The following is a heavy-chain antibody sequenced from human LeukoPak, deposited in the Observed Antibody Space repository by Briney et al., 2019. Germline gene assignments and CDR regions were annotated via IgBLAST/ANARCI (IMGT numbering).Heavy chain of an antibody. V-gene: IGHV4-39*01. CDR3: ARGYDY. J-gene: IGHJ4*02. CDR2: INYSGNR. Sequence: PSETLSLTCTVSGGFISGSHYYWAWIRQPPGKGLEWISMINYSGNRYYNPSLWSRATISVDTSTNQFSLNLNSVTAADTAVYYCARGYDYWGQGTLVAVSS. CDR1: GGFISGSHYY. D-gene: IGHD3-22*01.